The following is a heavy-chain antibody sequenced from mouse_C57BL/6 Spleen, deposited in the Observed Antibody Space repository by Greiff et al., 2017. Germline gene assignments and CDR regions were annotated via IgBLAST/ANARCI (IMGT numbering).Heavy chain of an antibody. J-gene: IGHJ4*01. V-gene: IGHV1-50*01. CDR2: IDPSDSYT. CDR3: ARGGNYDAMDY. D-gene: IGHD2-1*01. CDR1: GYTFTSYW. Sequence: QVQLQQPGAELVKPGASVKLSCKASGYTFTSYWMQWVKQRPGQGLEWIGEIDPSDSYTNYNQKFQGKATLTVDTSSSTAYMQLSSLTSEDSAVYYCARGGNYDAMDYWGQGTSVTVSS.